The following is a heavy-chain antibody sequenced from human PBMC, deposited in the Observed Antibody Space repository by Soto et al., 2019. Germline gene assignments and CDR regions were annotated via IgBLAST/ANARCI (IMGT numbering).Heavy chain of an antibody. CDR1: GFTFTSYW. J-gene: IGHJ4*02. CDR2: IYPGDSDS. CDR3: AKHEGYCSTTTCSNFDY. D-gene: IGHD2-2*01. Sequence: PGESLKISCKGSGFTFTSYWIAWVRQMPGKGLEWMGIIYPGDSDSSYSPSFQGQVTISADKSINTAYLHWSSLKASDTAIYYCAKHEGYCSTTTCSNFDYWGQGTLLTVSS. V-gene: IGHV5-51*01.